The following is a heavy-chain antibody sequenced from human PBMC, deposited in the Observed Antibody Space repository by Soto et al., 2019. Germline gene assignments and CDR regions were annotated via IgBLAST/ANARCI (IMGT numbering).Heavy chain of an antibody. CDR1: GDSFTNYA. Sequence: QVLLVQSGAEMKQPGSSGSVSCRASGDSFTNYAFTWVRQAPGQGPEWLGWISLAWGTPHYSQRFPGRLTITADESSSPVYMELGSLRLDDTAVYYCGRYCTNTKCRGGYYLDLWGQGTLLTVSS. CDR2: ISLAWGTP. J-gene: IGHJ5*02. D-gene: IGHD2-8*01. CDR3: GRYCTNTKCRGGYYLDL. V-gene: IGHV1-69*01.